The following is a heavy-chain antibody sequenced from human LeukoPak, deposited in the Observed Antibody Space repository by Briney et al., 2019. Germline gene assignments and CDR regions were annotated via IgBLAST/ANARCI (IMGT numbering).Heavy chain of an antibody. CDR1: GGAFSGYY. J-gene: IGHJ4*02. V-gene: IGHV4-34*01. CDR3: VTYCFDSSGPKKNY. D-gene: IGHD3-22*01. CDR2: INHSGST. Sequence: SETLSLTCAVYGGAFSGYYWSWIRQPPGKGLEWIGEINHSGSTNYNPSLKSRVTISVDTSKKQFSLKLSSVTAADTAVYYCVTYCFDSSGPKKNYWGQGTLVTVSS.